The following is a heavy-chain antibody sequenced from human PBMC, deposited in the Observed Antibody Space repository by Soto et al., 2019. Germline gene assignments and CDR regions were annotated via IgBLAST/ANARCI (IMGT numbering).Heavy chain of an antibody. J-gene: IGHJ6*02. Sequence: GEYLKISCKGSGYRFTTYWIGWVRQLPGQGLEWMGVMFPGDSDTRYSPSFQGQVTMSADPSTNTAYLEWSSLKAADSAMYYCARVPDSSLGIMDVCGQGTTVTGSS. CDR2: MFPGDSDT. CDR1: GYRFTTYW. D-gene: IGHD6-19*01. CDR3: ARVPDSSLGIMDV. V-gene: IGHV5-51*01.